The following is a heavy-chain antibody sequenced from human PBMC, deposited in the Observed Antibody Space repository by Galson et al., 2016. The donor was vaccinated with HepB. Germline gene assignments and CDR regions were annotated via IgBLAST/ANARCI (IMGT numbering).Heavy chain of an antibody. V-gene: IGHV3-9*01. D-gene: IGHD3-22*01. CDR1: GLRFDEHA. CDR3: AKDISPQYDSSGYFTRRCTQH. J-gene: IGHJ1*01. Sequence: SLRLSCAGSGLRFDEHAFHWIRQAPGKGLEWVAGISWNSGRIGYADSVKGRFTITRDNTNNSLHLQMKTLRPEDTALYYCAKDISPQYDSSGYFTRRCTQHWGQGTLVTVSS. CDR2: ISWNSGRI.